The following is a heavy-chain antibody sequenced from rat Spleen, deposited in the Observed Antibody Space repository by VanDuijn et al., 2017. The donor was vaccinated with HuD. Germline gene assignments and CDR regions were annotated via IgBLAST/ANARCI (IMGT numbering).Heavy chain of an antibody. J-gene: IGHJ4*01. CDR3: ATSYYYDGTYYPPYDVMDA. CDR2: IIYDGSRT. Sequence: EVQLVESDGGLVQPGRSLKLSCAASGFTFSDYYMAWVRQAPTKGLEWVATIIYDGSRTYYRDSVKGRFTISRDNAKSTLYLQMDSLRSEDTATYYCATSYYYDGTYYPPYDVMDAWGQGASVTVSS. CDR1: GFTFSDYY. V-gene: IGHV5S10*01. D-gene: IGHD1-12*02.